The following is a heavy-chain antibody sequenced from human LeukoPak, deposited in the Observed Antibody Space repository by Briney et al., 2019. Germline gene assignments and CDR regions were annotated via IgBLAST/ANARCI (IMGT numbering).Heavy chain of an antibody. J-gene: IGHJ4*02. Sequence: GASVTVSCKVSGYTLAQLSIHWVRQAPGRGLEWMGGFDPEDIETVYTQNLQGRVTMTDDTSTDTAYMELSSLRSEDTAIYYCATNSGSYFLYWGQGTLVTVSS. CDR1: GYTLAQLS. D-gene: IGHD1-26*01. V-gene: IGHV1-24*01. CDR3: ATNSGSYFLY. CDR2: FDPEDIET.